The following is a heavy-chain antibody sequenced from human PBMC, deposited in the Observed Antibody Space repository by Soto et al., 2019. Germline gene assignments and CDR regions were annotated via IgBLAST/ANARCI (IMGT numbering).Heavy chain of an antibody. Sequence: ASVKVSCKTSGYTITSYYMHWVRQHTGQGLEWMGIINASGGSTSYAQKFQGRVTITRDTSTSTVYMELSSLRSEDTAVYYRARDYCSGGSCYSLWFDPWGQGTLVTVSS. CDR2: INASGGST. V-gene: IGHV1-46*01. CDR1: GYTITSYY. D-gene: IGHD2-15*01. CDR3: ARDYCSGGSCYSLWFDP. J-gene: IGHJ5*02.